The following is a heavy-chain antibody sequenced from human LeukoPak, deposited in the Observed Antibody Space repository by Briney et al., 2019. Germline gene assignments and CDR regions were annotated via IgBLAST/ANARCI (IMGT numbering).Heavy chain of an antibody. CDR3: ASIVVVAADAKNDY. Sequence: GGSLRLSCAASGFTFSSYGMHWVRQAPGKGLEWVAFIRYDGSNKYYADSVKGRFTISRDNSKNTLYLQMNSLRAEDTAVYYCASIVVVAADAKNDYWAQGTLVTVSS. CDR2: IRYDGSNK. J-gene: IGHJ4*02. CDR1: GFTFSSYG. V-gene: IGHV3-30*02. D-gene: IGHD2-15*01.